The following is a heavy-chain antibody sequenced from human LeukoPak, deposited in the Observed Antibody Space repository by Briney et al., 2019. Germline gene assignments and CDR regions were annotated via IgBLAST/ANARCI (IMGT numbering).Heavy chain of an antibody. CDR1: GGSISSGGYY. D-gene: IGHD6-13*01. CDR3: AREVAAGTGYFQH. J-gene: IGHJ1*01. V-gene: IGHV4-61*08. Sequence: PSQTLSLTCTVSGGSISSGGYYWSWIRQHPGKGLEWIGYIYYSGSTNYNPSLKSRVTISVDTSKNQFSLKLSSVTAADTAVYYCAREVAAGTGYFQHWGQGTLVTVSS. CDR2: IYYSGST.